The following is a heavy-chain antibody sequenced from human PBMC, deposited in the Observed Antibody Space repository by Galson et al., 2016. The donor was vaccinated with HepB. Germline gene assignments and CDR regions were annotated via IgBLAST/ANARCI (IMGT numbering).Heavy chain of an antibody. Sequence: SVKVSCKASGYTFTSFGISWVRQAPGQGLEWMGWISVYNGDTNYAQKFQGRVTMTTDTSTNTAYMELRSLRSDDTAVYYCARARDYYFFSMDVWGQGTTVTVSS. J-gene: IGHJ6*02. CDR3: ARARDYYFFSMDV. CDR2: ISVYNGDT. CDR1: GYTFTSFG. V-gene: IGHV1-18*01.